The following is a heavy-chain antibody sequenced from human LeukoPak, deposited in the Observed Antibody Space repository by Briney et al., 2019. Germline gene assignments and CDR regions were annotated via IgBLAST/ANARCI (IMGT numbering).Heavy chain of an antibody. Sequence: SETLSLTCAVSGYPISSDYFRGCIRQPPGEGLEWIGSIYRSGNTYYNPSLKSRVTISVDTSKNQFSLKVSSVTAADTAVYYCARGVTMVRGVTNYYMDVWGKGTTVTVSS. CDR2: IYRSGNT. CDR3: ARGVTMVRGVTNYYMDV. J-gene: IGHJ6*03. CDR1: GYPISSDYF. D-gene: IGHD3-10*01. V-gene: IGHV4-38-2*01.